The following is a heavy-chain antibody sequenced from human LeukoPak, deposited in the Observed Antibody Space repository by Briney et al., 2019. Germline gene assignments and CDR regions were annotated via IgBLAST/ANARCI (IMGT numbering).Heavy chain of an antibody. J-gene: IGHJ4*02. CDR1: GFTFSSYA. D-gene: IGHD3-22*01. CDR2: LRGNGDT. CDR3: AKRGVVIRVILVGFHKEAYYFDS. Sequence: GGSLTLSCAASGFTFSSYAMSWVREAPARGLEWVSSLRGNGDTFYADSVKGRFTISRDNSKDTLYPQMNRLRAEDTAVYFCAKRGVVIRVILVGFHKEAYYFDSWGQGALVTVSS. V-gene: IGHV3-23*01.